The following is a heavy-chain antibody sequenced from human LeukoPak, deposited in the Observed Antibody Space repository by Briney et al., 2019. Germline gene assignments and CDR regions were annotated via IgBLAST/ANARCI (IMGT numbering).Heavy chain of an antibody. V-gene: IGHV1-2*02. Sequence: ASAKVSCKASGYTFTERYIHWVRQAPGQGLEWMGWINPNSGDTNYAQNSQGRVTITRDASNSIVYMEVSSLSSDDTAVYYCARDSSAALEFWGQGTPVTVSP. CDR1: GYTFTERY. J-gene: IGHJ4*02. D-gene: IGHD2-2*01. CDR3: ARDSSAALEF. CDR2: INPNSGDT.